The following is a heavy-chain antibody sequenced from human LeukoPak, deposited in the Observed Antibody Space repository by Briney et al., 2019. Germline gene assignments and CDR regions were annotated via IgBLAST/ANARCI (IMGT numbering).Heavy chain of an antibody. CDR2: INHSGST. V-gene: IGHV4-34*01. CDR3: ARGNSYSCTPDY. J-gene: IGHJ4*02. CDR1: GGSFSGYY. D-gene: IGHD5-18*01. Sequence: SETLSLTCAVYGGSFSGYYWSWIRQPPGKGLEWIGEINHSGSTNYNPSLKSRVTISVDTSKNQFSLKLSSVTAADTAVYYCARGNSYSCTPDYWGQGTLVTVSS.